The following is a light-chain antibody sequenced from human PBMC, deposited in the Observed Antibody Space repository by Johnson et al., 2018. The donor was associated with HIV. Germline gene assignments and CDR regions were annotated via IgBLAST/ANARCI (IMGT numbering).Light chain of an antibody. V-gene: IGLV1-51*01. CDR1: SSNIGNNY. Sequence: QSALTQPPSVSAAPGQKVTISCSGSSSNIGNNYVSWYQQLPGTAPKLLIYDNNKRPSGIPDRFSGSKSGTYATLGITGLQTGDEADYYCGTWDSSLSVGVFGTGTKVTVL. CDR3: GTWDSSLSVGV. J-gene: IGLJ1*01. CDR2: DNN.